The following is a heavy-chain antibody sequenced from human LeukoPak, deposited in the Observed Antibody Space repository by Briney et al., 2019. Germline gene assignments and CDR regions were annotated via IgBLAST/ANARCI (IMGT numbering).Heavy chain of an antibody. Sequence: GGSLRLSCAASGFTFSSYVMSWVRQALGKGLEWVSEISGSGRSTYYADSVKGRFTISRDNSKNTLYLQMNSLRAEDTAVYYCARDDLRFLYYYYYMDVWGKGTTVTVSS. J-gene: IGHJ6*03. CDR3: ARDDLRFLYYYYYMDV. D-gene: IGHD3-3*01. CDR1: GFTFSSYV. V-gene: IGHV3-23*01. CDR2: ISGSGRST.